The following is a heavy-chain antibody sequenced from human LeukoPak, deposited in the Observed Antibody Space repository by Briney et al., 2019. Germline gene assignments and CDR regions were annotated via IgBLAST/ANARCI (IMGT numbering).Heavy chain of an antibody. J-gene: IGHJ1*01. CDR1: GFTFSSYG. V-gene: IGHV3-30*18. Sequence: GRSLRLSCAASGFTFSSYGMHWVRQAPGKGLEWVAVISYDGSNKYYADSVKGRFTISRDNSKNTLYLQMNSLRAEDTAVYYCAKISTIYDILTGYPSAAEYFQHWGQGTLVTVSS. CDR2: ISYDGSNK. D-gene: IGHD3-9*01. CDR3: AKISTIYDILTGYPSAAEYFQH.